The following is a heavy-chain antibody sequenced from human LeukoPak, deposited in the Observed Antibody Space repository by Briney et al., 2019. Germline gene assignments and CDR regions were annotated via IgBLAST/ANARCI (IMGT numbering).Heavy chain of an antibody. CDR1: GDSITSSSYN. D-gene: IGHD4-23*01. CDR2: IYYGSGST. V-gene: IGHV4-39*01. CDR3: ARRTVVIGRDDY. J-gene: IGHJ4*02. Sequence: SESLSLTCTVSGDSITSSSYNWGWIRQSPGKGLEWIGSIYYGSGSTYYNPSLKSRITISIDTSKNQFSLKLSSVTAADTAVYYCARRTVVIGRDDYWGQGTLVTVSS.